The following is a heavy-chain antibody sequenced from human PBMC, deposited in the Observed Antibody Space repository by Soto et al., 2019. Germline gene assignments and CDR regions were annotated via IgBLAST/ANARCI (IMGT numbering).Heavy chain of an antibody. Sequence: SVKVSCKASGGTFSSYAISWVRQAPGQGLEWMGGIIPIFGTANYAQKFQGRVTITADESTSTAYMELSSPRSEDTAVYYCALLGGVGRAYYFDYWGQGTLVTVSS. CDR2: IIPIFGTA. V-gene: IGHV1-69*13. CDR3: ALLGGVGRAYYFDY. CDR1: GGTFSSYA. J-gene: IGHJ4*02. D-gene: IGHD3-16*01.